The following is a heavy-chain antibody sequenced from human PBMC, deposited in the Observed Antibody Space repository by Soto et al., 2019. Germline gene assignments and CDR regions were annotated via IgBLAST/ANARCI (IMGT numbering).Heavy chain of an antibody. Sequence: RSLTCTVSGGSISSSSYYWGWIRQPPGKGLEWIGSIYYSGSTYYNPSLKSRVTISVDTSKNQFSLKLSSVTAADTAVYYCARHVPLMAYQLLSGWFDHWGQGTLVTVSS. V-gene: IGHV4-39*01. J-gene: IGHJ5*02. CDR3: ARHVPLMAYQLLSGWFDH. D-gene: IGHD2-2*01. CDR1: GGSISSSSYY. CDR2: IYYSGST.